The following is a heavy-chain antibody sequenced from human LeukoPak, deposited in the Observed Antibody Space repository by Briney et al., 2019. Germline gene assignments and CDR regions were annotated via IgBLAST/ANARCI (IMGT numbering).Heavy chain of an antibody. CDR2: MNPNSGNT. Sequence: GASVKVSCKASGYTFTSYDINWVRQATGQGLEWMGRMNPNSGNTGYAQKFQGRVTMTRNTSISTAYMELSSLRSEDTAVYYCARGVRVRKSARYYYYYMDVWGKGTTVTVSS. J-gene: IGHJ6*03. D-gene: IGHD3-3*01. CDR1: GYTFTSYD. CDR3: ARGVRVRKSARYYYYYMDV. V-gene: IGHV1-8*01.